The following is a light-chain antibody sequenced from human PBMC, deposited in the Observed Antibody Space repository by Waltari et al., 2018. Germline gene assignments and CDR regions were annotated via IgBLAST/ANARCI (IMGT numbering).Light chain of an antibody. CDR1: QRISNW. CDR3: QQVNSFPAT. J-gene: IGKJ4*01. V-gene: IGKV1-12*01. Sequence: DIQMTQSPSSVSAFVGDRVTITCRASQRISNWLAWYQQKPGKAPKLLIYGASDLHSGVPSRLSGSGAGTDFTLTISSLQAEDFATYYCQQVNSFPATFGGGTTVEIK. CDR2: GAS.